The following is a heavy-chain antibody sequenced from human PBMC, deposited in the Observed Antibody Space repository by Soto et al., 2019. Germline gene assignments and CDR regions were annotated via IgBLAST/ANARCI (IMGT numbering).Heavy chain of an antibody. J-gene: IGHJ4*02. CDR3: ARGRASLNSYYYDSSGYYLGFDY. Sequence: KPSETLSLTCAVYGGSFSGYYWSWIRQPPGKGLEWIGEINHSGSTNYNPSLKSRVTISVDTSKNQFSLKLSSVTAADTAVYYCARGRASLNSYYYDSSGYYLGFDYWGQGTLVTVPQ. CDR2: INHSGST. D-gene: IGHD3-22*01. CDR1: GGSFSGYY. V-gene: IGHV4-34*01.